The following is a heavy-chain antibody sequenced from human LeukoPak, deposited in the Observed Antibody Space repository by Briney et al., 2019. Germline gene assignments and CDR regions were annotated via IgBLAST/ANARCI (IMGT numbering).Heavy chain of an antibody. V-gene: IGHV3-48*04. CDR1: GFTFSSYT. J-gene: IGHJ4*02. CDR2: MSSGGSTI. Sequence: PGGSLRLSCAASGFTFSSYTMNWVRQAPGKGLEWVSYMSSGGSTIYYADSVKGRFTISRDNARNSLYLQMNSLRAEDTAVYYCARGPRVYFDYWGQGTLVTVSS. CDR3: ARGPRVYFDY.